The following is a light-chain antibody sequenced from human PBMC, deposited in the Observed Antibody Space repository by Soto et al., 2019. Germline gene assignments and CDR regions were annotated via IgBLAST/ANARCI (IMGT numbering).Light chain of an antibody. CDR3: QKYNSAPQT. J-gene: IGKJ1*01. CDR1: QSISSW. V-gene: IGKV1-27*01. CDR2: SAS. Sequence: DIQMTQSTSTLSASVGDRVTITCRASQSISSWLAWYQQKPGKAPKLLIYSASTLQSGVPSRFSGSGSGTDFTLTISSLQPGDVATYYCQKYNSAPQTFGQGTKVDIK.